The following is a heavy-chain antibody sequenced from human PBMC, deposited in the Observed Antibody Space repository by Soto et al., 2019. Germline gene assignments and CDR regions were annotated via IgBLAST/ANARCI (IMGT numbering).Heavy chain of an antibody. Sequence: VSLTCAVSGGSISSGDYYWSWIRQPPGKGLEWIGHIFYTGNTYYNPSLKSRITISVDTSTNQFSLKLHSVTGADTAVYYCARLSPEYGDYEGLNYWGQGTLVTVSS. CDR3: ARLSPEYGDYEGLNY. J-gene: IGHJ4*02. CDR2: IFYTGNT. D-gene: IGHD4-17*01. CDR1: GGSISSGDYY. V-gene: IGHV4-30-4*01.